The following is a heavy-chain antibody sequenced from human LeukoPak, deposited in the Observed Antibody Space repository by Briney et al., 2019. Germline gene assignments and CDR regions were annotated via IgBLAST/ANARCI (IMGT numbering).Heavy chain of an antibody. D-gene: IGHD3-10*01. CDR3: ASGRAGSGNYFLDY. V-gene: IGHV3-48*02. Sequence: PGGSLRLSCAASGFTFSSYSMNWVRQAPGKGLEWVSYISSGTSTIYYADSVKGRFTISRDNAKNSLYLQMDSLRDEDTAVYYCASGRAGSGNYFLDYWGQGTLVTVSS. CDR1: GFTFSSYS. J-gene: IGHJ4*02. CDR2: ISSGTSTI.